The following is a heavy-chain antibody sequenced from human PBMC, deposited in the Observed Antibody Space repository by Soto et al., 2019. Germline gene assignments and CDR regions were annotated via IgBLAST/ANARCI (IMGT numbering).Heavy chain of an antibody. CDR3: ARLSSSSGTSGYYYGMDV. CDR2: IDPSDSYT. CDR1: GYSFTSYW. J-gene: IGHJ6*02. Sequence: PGESLKISCKGSGYSFTSYWISWVRQMPGKGLEWMGRIDPSDSYTNYSPSFQGHVTISADKSISTAYLQWSSLKASDTAMYYCARLSSSSGTSGYYYGMDVWGQGTTVTVSS. D-gene: IGHD6-6*01. V-gene: IGHV5-10-1*01.